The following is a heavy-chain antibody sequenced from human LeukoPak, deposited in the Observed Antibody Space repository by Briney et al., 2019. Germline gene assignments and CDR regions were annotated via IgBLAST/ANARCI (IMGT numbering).Heavy chain of an antibody. CDR3: ARDCGIAAAGTLDY. V-gene: IGHV3-33*01. D-gene: IGHD6-13*01. CDR2: IWYDGSNK. CDR1: GFTFSSYG. Sequence: PGGSLRLSCAASGFTFSSYGMHWVRQAPGKGLEWVAVIWYDGSNKHYADSVKGRFTISRDNSKNTVYLQTNRLRAEDTAVYYCARDCGIAAAGTLDYWGQGTLVTVSS. J-gene: IGHJ4*02.